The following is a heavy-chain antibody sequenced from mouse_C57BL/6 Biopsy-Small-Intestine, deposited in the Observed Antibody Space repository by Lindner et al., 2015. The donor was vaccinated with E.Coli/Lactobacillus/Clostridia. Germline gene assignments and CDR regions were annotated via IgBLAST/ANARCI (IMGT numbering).Heavy chain of an antibody. CDR1: GFTFSSYG. J-gene: IGHJ4*01. V-gene: IGHV5-6*01. Sequence: VQLQESGGDLVKPGGSLKLSCAASGFTFSSYGMSWVRQTPDKRLEWVATISSGGSYTYYPDSVKGRFTISRDNAKNTLYLQMSSLKSEDTAMYYCARTAPFTTVVGYAMDYWGQGTSVTVSS. D-gene: IGHD1-1*01. CDR3: ARTAPFTTVVGYAMDY. CDR2: ISSGGSYT.